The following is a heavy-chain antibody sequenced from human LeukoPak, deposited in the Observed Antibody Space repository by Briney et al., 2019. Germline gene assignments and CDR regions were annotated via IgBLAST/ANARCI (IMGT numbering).Heavy chain of an antibody. CDR1: GGSISSYY. CDR2: ISTSGST. D-gene: IGHD3-22*01. V-gene: IGHV4-4*07. Sequence: SETLSLTCTVSGGSISSYYWSWIRQPAGKGLESIGHISTSGSTNYNPSLKSRVTMSVDTSKNQFSLKLSSVTAADTAVYYCARVSNSGYDSRGAFDIWGQGTMVTLSS. J-gene: IGHJ3*02. CDR3: ARVSNSGYDSRGAFDI.